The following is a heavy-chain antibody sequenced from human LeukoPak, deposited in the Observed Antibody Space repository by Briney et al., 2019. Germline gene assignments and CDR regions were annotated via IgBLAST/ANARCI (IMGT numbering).Heavy chain of an antibody. D-gene: IGHD3-22*01. CDR3: ARLTHSYYSDTSGYYPYYYMDV. CDR1: GYSISSSDYY. CDR2: INYSGST. V-gene: IGHV4-39*02. J-gene: IGHJ6*03. Sequence: SETLSLTCAVSGYSISSSDYYWGWIRQPPGKGLEWIGRINYSGSTYYNPSLKSRVTISVDTSKNHFSLRLTSMTAADTAVYYCARLTHSYYSDTSGYYPYYYMDVWGKGTTVTVSS.